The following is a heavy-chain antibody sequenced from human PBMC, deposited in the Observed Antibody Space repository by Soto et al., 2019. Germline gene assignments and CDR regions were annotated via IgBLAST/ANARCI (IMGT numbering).Heavy chain of an antibody. V-gene: IGHV3-23*01. J-gene: IGHJ4*02. Sequence: EVQLLESGGGLVQPGGSLRLSCAASGFTFSSYAMSWVRQAPGKGLEWVSAISGSGVSTYYADSVKGRFTISSDNSHNTLYLQMNSLRAEDTAVYSCAKEHLYSSSWSEFDYWGQGTLVTVSS. CDR2: ISGSGVST. CDR1: GFTFSSYA. D-gene: IGHD6-13*01. CDR3: AKEHLYSSSWSEFDY.